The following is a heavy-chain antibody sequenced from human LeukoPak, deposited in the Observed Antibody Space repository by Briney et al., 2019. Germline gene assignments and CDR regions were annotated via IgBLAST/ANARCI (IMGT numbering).Heavy chain of an antibody. CDR2: IYHSGST. J-gene: IGHJ4*02. V-gene: IGHV4-30-2*01. CDR1: GGSISRGGYS. Sequence: SETLSLTCAVSGGSISRGGYSWSWIRQPPGKGLEWIGYIYHSGSTYYNPSLKSRVTISVDRSKIQFSLKLSSVTAADTAVYYCARAGGSGSYYIDYWGQGTLVTVSS. D-gene: IGHD3-10*01. CDR3: ARAGGSGSYYIDY.